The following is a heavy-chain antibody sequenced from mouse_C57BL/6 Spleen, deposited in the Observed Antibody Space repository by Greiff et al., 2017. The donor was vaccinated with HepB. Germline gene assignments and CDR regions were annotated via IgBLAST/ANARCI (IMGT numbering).Heavy chain of an antibody. J-gene: IGHJ3*01. CDR2: ICAGGSYT. CDR3: ARGLTGTGWFAY. CDR1: GFTFTSYA. Sequence: EVLLVESGGGLVKPGGSLKLSCAASGFTFTSYAMSWVRQTPEQRLEWVGTICAGGSYTYYPDNVTGRCTISKDNSTNNQYLQMSNLKSEDTAMYYCARGLTGTGWFAYWGQGTLVTVSA. D-gene: IGHD4-1*01. V-gene: IGHV5-4*01.